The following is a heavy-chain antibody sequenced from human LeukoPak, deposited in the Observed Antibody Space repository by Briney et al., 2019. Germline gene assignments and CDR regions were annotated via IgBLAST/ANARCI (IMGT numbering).Heavy chain of an antibody. V-gene: IGHV3-53*04. Sequence: PGGSLRLSCAASGFTVSSNYMSWVRQAPGKGLEWVSVIYSGGSTYYAGSVKGRFTISRHNSKNTLYLQMNSLRAEDTAVYYCASSKGSGSYLSLDYWGQGTLVTVSS. J-gene: IGHJ4*02. D-gene: IGHD1-26*01. CDR2: IYSGGST. CDR3: ASSKGSGSYLSLDY. CDR1: GFTVSSNY.